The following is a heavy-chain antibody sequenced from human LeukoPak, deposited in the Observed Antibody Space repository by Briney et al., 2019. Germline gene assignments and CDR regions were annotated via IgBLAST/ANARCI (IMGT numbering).Heavy chain of an antibody. CDR3: ARGLYFDY. J-gene: IGHJ4*02. V-gene: IGHV4-34*01. Sequence: SETLSLTCAVYGGSFSGYYWSWIRQPPGKGLEWIGEVNHSGSTNYNPSLKSRVTISVDTSKNQFSLKLSSVTAADTAVYYCARGLYFDYWGQGTLVTVSS. CDR1: GGSFSGYY. CDR2: VNHSGST.